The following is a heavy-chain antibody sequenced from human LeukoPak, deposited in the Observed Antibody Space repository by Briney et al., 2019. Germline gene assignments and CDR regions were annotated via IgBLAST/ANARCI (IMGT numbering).Heavy chain of an antibody. CDR3: ATSNSNGLSLFDY. Sequence: GGSLRLSCVVSGFTSSDHYIDWARQAPGKGLEWVGRIRNKVNSYTTEYAASVKDRFTISRDDSKNSVWLQMNGLKTEDSAVYYCATSNSNGLSLFDYWGQGTLVTVSS. J-gene: IGHJ4*02. CDR1: GFTSSDHY. V-gene: IGHV3-72*01. CDR2: IRNKVNSYTT. D-gene: IGHD6-25*01.